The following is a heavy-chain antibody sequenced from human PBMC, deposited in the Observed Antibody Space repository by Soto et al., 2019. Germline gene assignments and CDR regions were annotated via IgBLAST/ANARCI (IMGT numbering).Heavy chain of an antibody. CDR1: GFSFSTYS. CDR3: AREETAWPLAYGLDV. CDR2: IGRRSDV. J-gene: IGHJ6*02. V-gene: IGHV3-21*01. Sequence: GGSLRLSCEASGFSFSTYSMHWVRQAPGKGLEWVSSIGRRSDVYYADSVKGRFTISRDNAKNSVSLQMNSLRDEDTAVYYCAREETAWPLAYGLDVWGQGTTVTVSS. D-gene: IGHD2-21*02.